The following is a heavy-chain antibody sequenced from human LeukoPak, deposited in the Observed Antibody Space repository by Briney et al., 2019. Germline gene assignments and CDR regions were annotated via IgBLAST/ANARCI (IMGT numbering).Heavy chain of an antibody. Sequence: TGRSLRLSCAASGFSFSGYAMHWARQAPGKGLEWVAIIRNDGSVKYYVDSAKGRSTISRDNAENTLYLQMDSLRTEDTAVYFCARGSGSGSFLIDSWGQGTLVTVSS. V-gene: IGHV3-30*04. J-gene: IGHJ4*02. D-gene: IGHD3-10*01. CDR3: ARGSGSGSFLIDS. CDR2: IRNDGSVK. CDR1: GFSFSGYA.